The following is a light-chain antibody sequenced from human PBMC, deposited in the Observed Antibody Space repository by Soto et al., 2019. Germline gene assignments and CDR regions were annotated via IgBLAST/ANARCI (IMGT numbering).Light chain of an antibody. CDR3: QQRHMWPIT. Sequence: EVVLTQSPVTLSLSPGERATLSCRASQSYRGLLAWYQQKAGQAPRLLIYDAYNRATGIPPRFSGSGSGTDFTLTISSLEPEDSAVYYCQQRHMWPITFGQGTRLENK. CDR1: QSYRGL. V-gene: IGKV3-11*01. CDR2: DAY. J-gene: IGKJ5*01.